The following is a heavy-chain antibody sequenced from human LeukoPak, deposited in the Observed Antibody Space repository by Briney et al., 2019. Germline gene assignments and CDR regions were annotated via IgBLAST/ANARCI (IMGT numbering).Heavy chain of an antibody. J-gene: IGHJ5*02. V-gene: IGHV3-48*03. Sequence: GGSLRLSCAASGFTFSSYEMNWVRQAPGKGLEWVSYISSSGRTIYYADSVKGRFTISRDNAKNSLYLQMNSLRAEDTAVYYCAYTNNLYHWGQGTLVVVSS. D-gene: IGHD3-16*01. CDR1: GFTFSSYE. CDR2: ISSSGRTI. CDR3: AYTNNLYH.